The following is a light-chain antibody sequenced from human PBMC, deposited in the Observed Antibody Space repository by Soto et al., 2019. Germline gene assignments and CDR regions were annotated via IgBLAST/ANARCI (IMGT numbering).Light chain of an antibody. CDR3: QHRGNWPLT. Sequence: DIVMTQSPATLSVSPGERATLSCRASQSVGSDLAWYQQKPGQAPRLLIYDVFNRATGVPARFSGSGSGTDFTLTISSLEPEDFAVYFCQHRGNWPLTFGGGTKVDIK. CDR1: QSVGSD. J-gene: IGKJ4*01. CDR2: DVF. V-gene: IGKV3-11*01.